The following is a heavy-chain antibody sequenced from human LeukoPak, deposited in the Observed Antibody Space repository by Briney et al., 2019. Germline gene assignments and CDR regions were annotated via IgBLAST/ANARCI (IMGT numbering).Heavy chain of an antibody. Sequence: SETLSLTCAVYGGSFSGYYWSWIRQPPGKGLEWIGEINHSGSTNYNPSLKSRVTILVDTYNNQFSLKLSSVTAADAAVYYYAEDDYSKGCAYWGQGTLVTVSS. CDR3: AEDDYSKGCAY. CDR2: INHSGST. CDR1: GGSFSGYY. V-gene: IGHV4-34*01. D-gene: IGHD4-11*01. J-gene: IGHJ4*02.